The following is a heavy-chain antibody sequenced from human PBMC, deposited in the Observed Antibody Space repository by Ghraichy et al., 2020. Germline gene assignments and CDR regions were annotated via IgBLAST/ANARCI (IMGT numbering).Heavy chain of an antibody. Sequence: ETLSLTCAASGFTFSTYNMNWVRQAPGKGLEWISYISSSSSTIHYADSVKDRFTISRDNAKNSVYLQMNSLRDEDTAVYYCASRYYGSERRMDYWGQGTLVTVSS. J-gene: IGHJ4*02. CDR2: ISSSSSTI. D-gene: IGHD3-10*01. V-gene: IGHV3-48*02. CDR1: GFTFSTYN. CDR3: ASRYYGSERRMDY.